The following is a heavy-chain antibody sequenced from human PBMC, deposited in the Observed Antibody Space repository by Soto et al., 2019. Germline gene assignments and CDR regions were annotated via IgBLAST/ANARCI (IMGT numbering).Heavy chain of an antibody. CDR2: ISDSSSTI. Sequence: GGSLRLSCAASGVTFNTYNMNWVRQAPGKGLEWVSYISDSSSTIHYADSVKGRFTISRDNAKNSLYLQMNSLRAEDTAVYYCARDDYPYYDDSSGYHFDYWGQGALVTVSS. D-gene: IGHD3-22*01. CDR3: ARDDYPYYDDSSGYHFDY. CDR1: GVTFNTYN. V-gene: IGHV3-48*01. J-gene: IGHJ4*02.